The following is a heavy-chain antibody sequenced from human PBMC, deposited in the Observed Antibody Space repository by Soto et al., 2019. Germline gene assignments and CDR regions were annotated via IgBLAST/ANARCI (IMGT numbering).Heavy chain of an antibody. CDR1: GFTFSSFA. CDR3: AKGGWYYTFDY. CDR2: ISGSGDGT. V-gene: IGHV3-23*01. D-gene: IGHD6-19*01. Sequence: EVQLLESGGGLEQPGGSLRLSCAASGFTFSSFAMSWVRQVPGKGLGWVSAISGSGDGTYYADSVKGRFTISRDNSKNRLSLQMNSLRAEDTAVYYCAKGGWYYTFDYWGRGTLVTVSS. J-gene: IGHJ4*02.